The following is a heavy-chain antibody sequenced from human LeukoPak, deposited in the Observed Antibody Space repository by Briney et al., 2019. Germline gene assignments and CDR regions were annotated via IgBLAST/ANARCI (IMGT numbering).Heavy chain of an antibody. J-gene: IGHJ4*02. Sequence: SVKVSCKASGGTFSSYAISWVRQAPGQGREWMGRIIPIFGTANYAQKFQGRVTITTDESTSTAYMELSSLRSEDTAVYYCAAGGRDSSSWYWWYFDYWGQGTLVTVSS. CDR2: IIPIFGTA. D-gene: IGHD6-13*01. V-gene: IGHV1-69*05. CDR3: AAGGRDSSSWYWWYFDY. CDR1: GGTFSSYA.